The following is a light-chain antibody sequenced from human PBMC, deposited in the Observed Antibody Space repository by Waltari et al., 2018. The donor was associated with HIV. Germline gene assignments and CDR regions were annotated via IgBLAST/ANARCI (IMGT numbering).Light chain of an antibody. J-gene: IGLJ3*02. V-gene: IGLV2-11*01. CDR1: RSDVGGYNY. Sequence: QSALTQPRSVSVSPGQSVTISCTETRSDVGGYNYVSWYQQHPGKAPKVMIYDVSKRPSGVPDRFSGSKSGNTASLTISGLQAEDEADYYCCSYAGSYIWVFGGGTKLTVL. CDR3: CSYAGSYIWV. CDR2: DVS.